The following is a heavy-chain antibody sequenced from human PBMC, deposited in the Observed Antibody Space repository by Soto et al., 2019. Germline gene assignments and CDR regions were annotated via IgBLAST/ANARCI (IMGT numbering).Heavy chain of an antibody. Sequence: EASVKVSCKVSGYTLTELSMHWVRQAPGKGLEWMGGFDPEDGETIYAQKFQGRVTMTEDTSTDTAYMELSGLRSEDTAVYYCATVQVLRFLEWSPRAGYYGMDVWGQGTTVTVSS. J-gene: IGHJ6*02. CDR3: ATVQVLRFLEWSPRAGYYGMDV. CDR1: GYTLTELS. D-gene: IGHD3-3*01. V-gene: IGHV1-24*01. CDR2: FDPEDGET.